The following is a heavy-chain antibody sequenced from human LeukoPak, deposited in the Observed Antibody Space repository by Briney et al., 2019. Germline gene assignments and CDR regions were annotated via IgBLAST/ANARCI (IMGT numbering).Heavy chain of an antibody. J-gene: IGHJ4*02. CDR2: LSGSGTTT. CDR3: TKDYDTVGYYSSDY. D-gene: IGHD3-22*01. Sequence: GGSLRLSCAASGFSFSDYAMSWVRQVPGKGLEWVSTLSGSGTTTFYANSVKGRFTISRDSSKNTLYLQMNSLRAADTALYYCTKDYDTVGYYSSDYWGQGTLVTVSS. CDR1: GFSFSDYA. V-gene: IGHV3-23*01.